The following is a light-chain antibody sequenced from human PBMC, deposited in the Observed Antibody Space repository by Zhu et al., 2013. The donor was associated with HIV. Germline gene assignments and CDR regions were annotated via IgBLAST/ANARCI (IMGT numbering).Light chain of an antibody. Sequence: ETVLTQSPATLSLSPGEGATLSCRASQSVSTYLAWYQQKPGQAPRLLIYDASNRATGIPARFSGSGSGTDFTLTISSLEPEDFAVYYCQQRSNWPRYSFGQGTKLEIK. CDR2: DAS. J-gene: IGKJ2*03. CDR1: QSVSTY. CDR3: QQRSNWPRYS. V-gene: IGKV3-11*01.